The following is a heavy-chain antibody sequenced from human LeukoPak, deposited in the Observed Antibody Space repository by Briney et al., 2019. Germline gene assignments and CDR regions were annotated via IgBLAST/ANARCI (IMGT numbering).Heavy chain of an antibody. CDR2: IFYSGST. Sequence: SETPSLTCTVSGDSICRFYWSWIRQPPGKGLEWIGYIFYSGSTNYNPSLESRVTISVDTSKNQFSLKLSSVTGADTAVYYCARGVGQQLEYDAFDIWGQGTMVTVSS. D-gene: IGHD6-13*01. CDR1: GDSICRFY. CDR3: ARGVGQQLEYDAFDI. J-gene: IGHJ3*02. V-gene: IGHV4-59*01.